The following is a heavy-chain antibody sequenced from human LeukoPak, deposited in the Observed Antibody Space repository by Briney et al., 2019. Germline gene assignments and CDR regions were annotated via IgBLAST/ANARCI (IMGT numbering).Heavy chain of an antibody. V-gene: IGHV3-30-3*01. D-gene: IGHD4-11*01. CDR3: ARDWELPTVTNPNWYFDL. CDR2: ISYDGSNK. CDR1: GFTFSSYA. J-gene: IGHJ2*01. Sequence: GRSLRLSCAASGFTFSSYAMHWVRQAPGKGLEWVAVISYDGSNKYYADSVKGRFTTSRDNAKNTLYLQMNSLRAEDTAVYYCARDWELPTVTNPNWYFDLWGRGTLVTVSS.